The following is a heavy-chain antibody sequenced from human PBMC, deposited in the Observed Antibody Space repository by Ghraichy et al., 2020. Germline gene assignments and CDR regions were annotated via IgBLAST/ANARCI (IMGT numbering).Heavy chain of an antibody. J-gene: IGHJ4*02. Sequence: SQTLSLTCTVSGGSIRSFYWSWIRQPAGKGLEWIGSIHASGSTNYNPSLKSRINLSLDTSKNQFSLRVSSVTAADTAVYYCATTYFDFWSGPSIDSWGQGTLVIVSS. CDR2: IHASGST. CDR1: GGSIRSFY. V-gene: IGHV4-4*07. D-gene: IGHD3-3*01. CDR3: ATTYFDFWSGPSIDS.